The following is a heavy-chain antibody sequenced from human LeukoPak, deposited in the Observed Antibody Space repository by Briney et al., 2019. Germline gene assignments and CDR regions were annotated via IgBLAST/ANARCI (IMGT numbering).Heavy chain of an antibody. CDR2: MNPNSGNT. Sequence: ASVKVSCKASGYTFTSYDINWVRQATGQGLEWMGWMNPNSGNTGYAQKFQGRVTMTEDTSTDTAYMELSSLRSEDTAVYYCATWPGAAAGTGVDYWGQGTLVTVSS. CDR1: GYTFTSYD. J-gene: IGHJ4*02. CDR3: ATWPGAAAGTGVDY. D-gene: IGHD6-13*01. V-gene: IGHV1-8*01.